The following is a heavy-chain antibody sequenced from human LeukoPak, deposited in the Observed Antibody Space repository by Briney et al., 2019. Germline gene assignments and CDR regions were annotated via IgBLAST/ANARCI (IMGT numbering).Heavy chain of an antibody. CDR1: GGTFSSYA. CDR3: ARAQLGSYRPGDY. J-gene: IGHJ4*02. D-gene: IGHD1-26*01. V-gene: IGHV1-3*01. CDR2: INAGNGDT. Sequence: VSVKVPCKASGGTFSSYAIHWVRQTPGQRLEWMGRINAGNGDTTYSEKFQGKVTITRDTSASTDYMELSSLRFEDTAVYYCARAQLGSYRPGDYWGQGTLVTVSS.